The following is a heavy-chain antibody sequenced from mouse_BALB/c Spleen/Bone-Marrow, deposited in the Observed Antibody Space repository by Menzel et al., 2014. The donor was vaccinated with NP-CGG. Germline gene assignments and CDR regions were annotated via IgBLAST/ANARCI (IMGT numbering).Heavy chain of an antibody. J-gene: IGHJ3*01. V-gene: IGHV4-1*02. CDR2: INPDSDTI. D-gene: IGHD2-3*01. CDR1: GFDFSRYW. Sequence: EVKLVESGGGLVQPGGSLKLSCAASGFDFSRYWMSWVRQAPGKGLEWIGEINPDSDTINYTPSLKDKFIISRDNAKNTLYLQMSKVRSEDTALCYCSRLGYYGGFAYWGQGTLVTVSA. CDR3: SRLGYYGGFAY.